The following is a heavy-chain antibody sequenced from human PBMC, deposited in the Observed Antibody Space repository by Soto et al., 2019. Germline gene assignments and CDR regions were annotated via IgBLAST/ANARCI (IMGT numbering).Heavy chain of an antibody. V-gene: IGHV1-58*01. CDR3: SAPAAGVTFVI. CDR1: AFTITRPA. J-gene: IGHJ3*02. CDR2: IVVGSGNT. Sequence: GASVKVSCKASAFTITRPAVQRVRRARGQHMEWIGWIVVGSGNTNYAQKFQERVTMTRDMSTSTAYMELSSLRSEATAGYYCSAPAAGVTFVIW. D-gene: IGHD6-13*01.